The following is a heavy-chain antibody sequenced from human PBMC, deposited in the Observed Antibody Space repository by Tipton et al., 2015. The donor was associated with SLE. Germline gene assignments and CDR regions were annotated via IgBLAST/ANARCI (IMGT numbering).Heavy chain of an antibody. D-gene: IGHD3-22*01. V-gene: IGHV1-69*01. CDR1: GGTFSNNV. J-gene: IGHJ6*02. Sequence: QVQLVQSGAEVKKPGASVKVSCKASGGTFSNNVISWVRQTSGQGLEWMGGIIVFFDTSQYAQKFQGRVTITADEATRTAYMELSSLRSEDTAVYYCARGTYHDSGVTGATYGLDVWGQGTTVTVSS. CDR3: ARGTYHDSGVTGATYGLDV. CDR2: IIVFFDTS.